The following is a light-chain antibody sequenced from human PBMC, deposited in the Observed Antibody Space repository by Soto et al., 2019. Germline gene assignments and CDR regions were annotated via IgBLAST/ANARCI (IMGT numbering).Light chain of an antibody. V-gene: IGLV1-40*01. J-gene: IGLJ3*02. CDR3: QSYDSSLSAWV. CDR2: RNS. CDR1: SSNIGAGYD. Sequence: QSVLTQPPSVSGAPGQRVTISCTGNSSNIGAGYDVHWYQHLSGTAPKLLIYRNSNRPSGVPDRFSGSKSGTSASLAITGLQAEDEADYYCQSYDSSLSAWVFGGGTQLTVL.